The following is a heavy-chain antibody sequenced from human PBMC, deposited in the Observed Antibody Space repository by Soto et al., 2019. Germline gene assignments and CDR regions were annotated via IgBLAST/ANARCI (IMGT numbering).Heavy chain of an antibody. V-gene: IGHV1-2*04. D-gene: IGHD3-22*01. CDR2: INPNSGVT. CDR3: ARDLGSYYYDSSGYKPRHYGMDV. CDR1: GYTFTGYY. J-gene: IGHJ6*02. Sequence: AASVKVSCKASGYTFTGYYMHWVRQAPGQGLEWMGWINPNSGVTNYAQKFQGWVTMTRDTSISTAYMELSRLRSDDTAVYYCARDLGSYYYDSSGYKPRHYGMDVWGQGTTVTVSS.